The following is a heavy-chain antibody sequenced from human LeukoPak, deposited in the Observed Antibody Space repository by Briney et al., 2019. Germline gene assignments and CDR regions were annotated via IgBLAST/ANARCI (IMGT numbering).Heavy chain of an antibody. D-gene: IGHD2-2*01. Sequence: PSDTLALTCAVSGASISSTNWWSWARQPPGKGLEWIEEIYHAGTTNYNPSLESRVTISVDNSRNQFSLKLTSVTAADTAVYYCMRTYCSSTSCHYFDHWGQGALVTVSS. J-gene: IGHJ4*02. CDR1: GASISSTNW. CDR3: MRTYCSSTSCHYFDH. V-gene: IGHV4-4*02. CDR2: IYHAGTT.